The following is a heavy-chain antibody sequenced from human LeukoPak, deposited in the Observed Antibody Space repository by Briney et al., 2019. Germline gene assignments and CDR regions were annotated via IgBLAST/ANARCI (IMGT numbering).Heavy chain of an antibody. Sequence: ASVKVSCKASGYTFTSYAMNWVRQAPGQGLEWMGWINTNTGNPTYAQGFTGRFVFSLDTSVSTAYLQISSLKAEDTAVYYCARDARGPYEDDAFDIWGQGTMVTVSS. CDR1: GYTFTSYA. D-gene: IGHD3-16*01. CDR2: INTNTGNP. V-gene: IGHV7-4-1*02. J-gene: IGHJ3*02. CDR3: ARDARGPYEDDAFDI.